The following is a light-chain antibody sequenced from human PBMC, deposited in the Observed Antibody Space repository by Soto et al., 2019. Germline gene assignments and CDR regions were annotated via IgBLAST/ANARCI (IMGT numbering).Light chain of an antibody. Sequence: DIQMTQSPSSLSASVGDRVTITCQASQDISNYLNWYQQKPGKAPKLLIYDASNLQTRVPSRFSGSGSETDFNFTISSLQPEDIATYYCQQYDNLPFPFGPGTKVDI. J-gene: IGKJ3*01. CDR1: QDISNY. V-gene: IGKV1-33*01. CDR2: DAS. CDR3: QQYDNLPFP.